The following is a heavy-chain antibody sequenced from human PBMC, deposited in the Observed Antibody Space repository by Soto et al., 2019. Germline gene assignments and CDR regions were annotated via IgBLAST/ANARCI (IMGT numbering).Heavy chain of an antibody. CDR1: GGSISTNW. J-gene: IGHJ4*02. Sequence: QVQLQESGPGLVKPSGTLSLTCAVSGGSISTNWWSWVRQPPGKGLEWIGEIYHSGTTNYNPSLRSRVTISIDKSTILLSLDLTSVTAADTAVYYCARHISVPRTRGFDYWGQGTLVTVSS. CDR3: ARHISVPRTRGFDY. D-gene: IGHD2-21*01. CDR2: IYHSGTT. V-gene: IGHV4-4*02.